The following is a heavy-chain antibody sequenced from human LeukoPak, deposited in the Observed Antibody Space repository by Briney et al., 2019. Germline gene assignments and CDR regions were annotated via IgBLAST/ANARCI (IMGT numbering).Heavy chain of an antibody. CDR3: ARDRGTPPKYFFDY. Sequence: GGSLRLSCAASGFTFTNAWMSWVRQAPGKGLEWVGRIKSKTDGGTTDYAAPVKGRFTISGDDSKNTLYLQMNSLRAEDTAVYYCARDRGTPPKYFFDYWGQGTLVTVSS. D-gene: IGHD1-26*01. CDR1: GFTFTNAW. J-gene: IGHJ4*02. CDR2: IKSKTDGGTT. V-gene: IGHV3-15*05.